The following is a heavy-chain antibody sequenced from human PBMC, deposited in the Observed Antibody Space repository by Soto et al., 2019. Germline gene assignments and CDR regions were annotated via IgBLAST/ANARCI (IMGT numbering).Heavy chain of an antibody. CDR1: GGSISSSNW. Sequence: QVQLQESGPGLVKPSGTLSLTCAVSGGSISSSNWWSWVRQPPGKGLEWIGEIYHSGSTNYNPSLKSRVTISVDKSKNQCSLKLSSVTAADTAVYYCARDFGWLPDESYFDYWGQGTLVTVSS. D-gene: IGHD6-19*01. J-gene: IGHJ4*02. V-gene: IGHV4-4*02. CDR2: IYHSGST. CDR3: ARDFGWLPDESYFDY.